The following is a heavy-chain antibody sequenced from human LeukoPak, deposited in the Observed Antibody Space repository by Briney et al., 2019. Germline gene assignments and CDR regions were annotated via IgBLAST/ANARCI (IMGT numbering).Heavy chain of an antibody. CDR1: GFPFSSYS. J-gene: IGHJ4*02. CDR3: ARGSGFYRGRYFDY. Sequence: PGGSLRLSCVASGFPFSSYSMNWVRQAPGKGLEWVSSISSSSSYIYYADSVKGRFTISRDNAKNSLYLQMNSLRAEDTAVYYCARGSGFYRGRYFDYWGQGTLVTVSS. CDR2: ISSSSSYI. V-gene: IGHV3-21*01. D-gene: IGHD3-22*01.